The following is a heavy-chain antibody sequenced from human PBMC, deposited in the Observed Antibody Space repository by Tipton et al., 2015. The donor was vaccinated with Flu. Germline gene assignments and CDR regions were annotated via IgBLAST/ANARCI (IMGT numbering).Heavy chain of an antibody. V-gene: IGHV3-43*02. CDR1: GFTFDDYV. CDR3: AKEPKNDYSKQQYCGMDV. CDR2: ISGDGYRT. Sequence: SLRLSCAASGFTFDDYVMHWVRQGPGKGLEWVSLISGDGYRTHYADSVKGRFTISRDNSKNSLFLQMNSLRTEDTALYYCAKEPKNDYSKQQYCGMDVWGQGTTVTVSS. D-gene: IGHD4-11*01. J-gene: IGHJ6*02.